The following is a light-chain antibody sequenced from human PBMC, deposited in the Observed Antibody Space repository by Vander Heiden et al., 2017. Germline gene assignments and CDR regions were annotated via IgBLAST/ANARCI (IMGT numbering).Light chain of an antibody. Sequence: ELVLTQSPGTLSLSPGERATLSCRASQSVSSSYLAWYQRKPGQAPRLLIYGASSRATGIPDRFSGSGSGTDFTLTISRLEPEDFAVYYCQQYGSSPRTFGQGTKLEIK. CDR1: QSVSSSY. CDR2: GAS. V-gene: IGKV3-20*01. J-gene: IGKJ2*01. CDR3: QQYGSSPRT.